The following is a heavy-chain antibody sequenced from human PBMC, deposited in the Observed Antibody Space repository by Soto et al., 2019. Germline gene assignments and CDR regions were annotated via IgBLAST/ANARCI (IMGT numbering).Heavy chain of an antibody. Sequence: QVQLVESGGGVVQPGRSLRLSCAASGFTFSSYGVHWVRQAPGKGLEWVAVISYDGSNKYYADSVKGRFTISRDNSKNTLYLQMNSLRAEDTAVYYCAKDLESGQLVALFDYWGQGTLVTVSS. V-gene: IGHV3-30*18. D-gene: IGHD6-6*01. CDR1: GFTFSSYG. CDR3: AKDLESGQLVALFDY. CDR2: ISYDGSNK. J-gene: IGHJ4*02.